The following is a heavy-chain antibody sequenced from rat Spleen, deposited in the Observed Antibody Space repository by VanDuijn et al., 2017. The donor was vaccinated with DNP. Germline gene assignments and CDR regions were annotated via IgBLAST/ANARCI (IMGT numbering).Heavy chain of an antibody. CDR3: ARDNYVTYGAMDP. D-gene: IGHD1-11*01. CDR1: GFTFNNYW. Sequence: EVQLVESGGDLVQPGRSLKLSCVASGFTFNNYWMTWIRQVPGKGLEWVASITSSGGSTYYRDSVKGRFTISRDDAKSTLFLQMDSLRSEDTATYYCARDNYVTYGAMDPWGQGTSVTVSS. V-gene: IGHV5-31*01. CDR2: ITSSGGST. J-gene: IGHJ4*01.